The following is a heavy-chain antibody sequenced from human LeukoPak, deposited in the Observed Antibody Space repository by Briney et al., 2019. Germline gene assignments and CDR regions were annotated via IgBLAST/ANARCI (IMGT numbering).Heavy chain of an antibody. D-gene: IGHD6-6*01. J-gene: IGHJ5*02. CDR1: GGTFSSYA. CDR2: IIPIFGTA. CDR3: ARDWEQGSSSGSNWFDP. Sequence: ASVKVSCKASGGTFSSYAISWVRQALGQGLEGMGGIIPIFGTANYAQKFQGRVTITTDESTSTAYMELSSLRSEDTAVYYCARDWEQGSSSGSNWFDPWGQGTLVTVSS. V-gene: IGHV1-69*05.